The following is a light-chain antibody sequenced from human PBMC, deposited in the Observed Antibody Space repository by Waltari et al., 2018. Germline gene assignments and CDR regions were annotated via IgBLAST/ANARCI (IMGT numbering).Light chain of an antibody. J-gene: IGKJ1*01. Sequence: EIVLTQSPDTLSLSPGERATLSCRASQSVTNSVAWYQQKPGQAPRLLIYSASNRATGVPARFSGSGSGTDFTLTISSLEPEDFAVYYCQQRSNWPRTFGQGTKVEIK. CDR2: SAS. V-gene: IGKV3-11*01. CDR1: QSVTNS. CDR3: QQRSNWPRT.